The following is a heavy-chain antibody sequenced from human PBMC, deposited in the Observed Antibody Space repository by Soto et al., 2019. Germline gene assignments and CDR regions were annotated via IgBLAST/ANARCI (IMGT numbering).Heavy chain of an antibody. J-gene: IGHJ4*02. Sequence: GESLKISCQTSGYTFSSNWIGWVRQMPGKGLEWMGIIYPGDSETRYSPSFQGQVTISADRSFSTAYLQWTSLQASDTAMYYCATLLDSWGEPHYFDSWGQGTMVTVSS. V-gene: IGHV5-51*01. D-gene: IGHD3-16*01. CDR1: GYTFSSNW. CDR3: ATLLDSWGEPHYFDS. CDR2: IYPGDSET.